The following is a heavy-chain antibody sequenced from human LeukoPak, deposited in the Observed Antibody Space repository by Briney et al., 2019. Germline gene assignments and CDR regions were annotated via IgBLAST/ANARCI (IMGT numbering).Heavy chain of an antibody. Sequence: LETLSLTCSVSGASTSNSSYYWGWIRQPPGKGLEWIGSIYYSGSTYYNPSLNSRVTISSDTSKDQFSLKLNSVTAADTAVYYCARNSRTYGDYDFWGQGTLVTVSS. CDR3: ARNSRTYGDYDF. CDR2: IYYSGST. J-gene: IGHJ4*02. V-gene: IGHV4-39*07. D-gene: IGHD4-17*01. CDR1: GASTSNSSYY.